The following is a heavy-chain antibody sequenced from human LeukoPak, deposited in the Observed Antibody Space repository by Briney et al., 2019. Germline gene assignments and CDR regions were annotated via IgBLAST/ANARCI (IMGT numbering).Heavy chain of an antibody. CDR1: GGSISSHY. Sequence: PSETLSLTCTVSGGSISSHYWSWIRQPPGKGLEWIGYIYYSGSTNYNPSLKSRATISVDTSKNQFSLKLSSVTAADTAVYYCARDRGDYGYYFDYWGQGTLVTVSS. D-gene: IGHD4-17*01. V-gene: IGHV4-59*11. J-gene: IGHJ4*02. CDR3: ARDRGDYGYYFDY. CDR2: IYYSGST.